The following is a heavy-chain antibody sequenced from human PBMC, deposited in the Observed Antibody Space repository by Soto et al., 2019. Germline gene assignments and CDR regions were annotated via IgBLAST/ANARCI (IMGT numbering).Heavy chain of an antibody. D-gene: IGHD4-17*01. CDR3: ARDRDYGTNGWYFDL. CDR1: GFTFSSYW. Sequence: GGSLRLSCAASGFTFSSYWMHWVRQAPGKGLVWVSRINSDGSSTNYADSVKGRFTISRDNAKNTLYLQMNSLRAEDTAVYYCARDRDYGTNGWYFDLWGRGTLVTVSS. V-gene: IGHV3-74*01. CDR2: INSDGSST. J-gene: IGHJ2*01.